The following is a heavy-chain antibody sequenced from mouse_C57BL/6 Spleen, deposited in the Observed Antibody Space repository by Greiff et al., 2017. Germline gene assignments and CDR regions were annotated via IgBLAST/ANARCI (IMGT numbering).Heavy chain of an antibody. CDR3: ARAGSGYYFDY. CDR2: INYDGSST. V-gene: IGHV5-16*01. J-gene: IGHJ2*01. Sequence: EVQVVESEGGLVQPGSSMKLYCTASGFTFSDYYMAWVRQVPEKGLEWVANINYDGSSTYYLDSLKSRFIISRDNAKNILYLQMSSLKSEDTATYYCARAGSGYYFDYWGQGTTLTVSS. CDR1: GFTFSDYY. D-gene: IGHD3-2*02.